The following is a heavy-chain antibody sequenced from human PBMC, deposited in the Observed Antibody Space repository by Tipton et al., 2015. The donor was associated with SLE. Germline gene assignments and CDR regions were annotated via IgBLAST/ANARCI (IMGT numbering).Heavy chain of an antibody. V-gene: IGHV4-38-2*02. CDR1: GSSISSYH. J-gene: IGHJ5*02. Sequence: TLSLTCSVSGSSISSYHWGWIRQPPGKGLEWMGSIFHSGDVYYNPSVKSRVTISIETSRNQFSLKLTSVTAADTAVYYCVRDGFCRNGVCYRNWFDPWGPGSLVTVSS. CDR3: VRDGFCRNGVCYRNWFDP. CDR2: IFHSGDV. D-gene: IGHD2-8*01.